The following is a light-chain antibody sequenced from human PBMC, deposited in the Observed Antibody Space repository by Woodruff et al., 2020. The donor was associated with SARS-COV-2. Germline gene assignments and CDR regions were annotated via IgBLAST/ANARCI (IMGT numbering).Light chain of an antibody. J-gene: IGLJ3*02. V-gene: IGLV3-19*01. CDR2: WKN. CDR3: NSRDSSGNRV. Sequence: QKPGQAPGLVIYWKNNPPTGIPDLFSGSSSVNTASLTITGAQAEDEADYYCNSRDSSGNRVFGGGTKLT.